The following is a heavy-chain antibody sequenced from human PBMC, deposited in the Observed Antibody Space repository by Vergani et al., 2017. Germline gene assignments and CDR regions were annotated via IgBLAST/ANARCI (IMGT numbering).Heavy chain of an antibody. CDR3: ARDIAVAGTYYYCMDV. D-gene: IGHD6-19*01. CDR1: GGTFSSYA. J-gene: IGHJ6*02. Sequence: QVQLVQSGAEVKKPGSSVKVSCKASGGTFSSYAISWVRQAPGQGLAWMGRIIPIFGTANYAQKFQGRVTITADDSTSTAYMELSSLRSEDTAVYYCARDIAVAGTYYYCMDVWGQGTTVTVSS. CDR2: IIPIFGTA. V-gene: IGHV1-69*13.